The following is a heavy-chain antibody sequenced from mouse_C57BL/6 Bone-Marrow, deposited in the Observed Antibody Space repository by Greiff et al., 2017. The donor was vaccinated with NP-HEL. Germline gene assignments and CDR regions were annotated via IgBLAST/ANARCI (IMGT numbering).Heavy chain of an antibody. CDR2: ISSGGSYT. D-gene: IGHD2-4*01. CDR1: GFTFSSYG. J-gene: IGHJ3*01. V-gene: IGHV5-6*01. Sequence: EVKVVESGGDLVKPGGSLKLSCAASGFTFSSYGMSWVRLTPDKRLEWVATISSGGSYTYYPDSVKGRFTISRDNAKNTLYLQMSSLKSEDTAMYYCASPYDYDVAWFAYWGQGTLVTVSA. CDR3: ASPYDYDVAWFAY.